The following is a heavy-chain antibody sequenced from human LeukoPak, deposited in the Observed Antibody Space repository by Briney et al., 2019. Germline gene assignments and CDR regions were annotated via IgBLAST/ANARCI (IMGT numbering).Heavy chain of an antibody. CDR1: GNYW. D-gene: IGHD2/OR15-2a*01. CDR3: VSFYETY. J-gene: IGHJ4*02. CDR2: INSDGSWT. V-gene: IGHV3-74*01. Sequence: GGSLRLSCVASGNYWMHWVRQAPGKGLVWVSHINSDGSWTSYADSVKGRFTISKDNAKNTVYLQMNSLRAEDTAVYYCVSFYETYWGRGTLVTVSS.